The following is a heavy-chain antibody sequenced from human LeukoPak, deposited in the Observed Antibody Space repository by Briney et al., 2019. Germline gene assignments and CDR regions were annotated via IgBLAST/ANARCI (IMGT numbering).Heavy chain of an antibody. Sequence: SETLSLTCTVSGGSISSGGYSWSWIRQPPGKGLEWIGYIYHSGSTHYNPSLKSRVTISVDRSKNQFSLKLSSVTAADTAVYYCAKGQGGYNWFDPWGQGTLVTVSS. V-gene: IGHV4-30-2*01. CDR3: AKGQGGYNWFDP. CDR1: GGSISSGGYS. D-gene: IGHD3-16*01. CDR2: IYHSGST. J-gene: IGHJ5*02.